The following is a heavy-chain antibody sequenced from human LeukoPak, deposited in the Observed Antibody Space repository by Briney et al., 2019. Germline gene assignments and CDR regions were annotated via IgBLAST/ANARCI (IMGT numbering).Heavy chain of an antibody. CDR1: GFTFSTYA. Sequence: GGSLRLSCAASGFTFSTYAVSWVRQAPGKGLEWVSAIYGSGGSEYADSVKGRFTISRDNSKNTVYLQMNSLRAEDTAVYYCAKDRLPDGVWSIDYWGQGTLVTVSS. CDR2: IYGSGGSE. V-gene: IGHV3-23*01. CDR3: AKDRLPDGVWSIDY. D-gene: IGHD2-8*01. J-gene: IGHJ4*02.